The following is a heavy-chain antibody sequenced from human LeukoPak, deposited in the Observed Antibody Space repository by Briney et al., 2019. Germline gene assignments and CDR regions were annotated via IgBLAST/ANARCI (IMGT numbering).Heavy chain of an antibody. CDR2: IYYSGST. Sequence: PSQTLSLTCTVSGGSISSDGYYWSWIRQRPGKGLEWIGYIYYSGSTYYNPSLKSRVTISVDTSKNQFSLKLSSVTAADTAVYYCARSQRGYSYGSPKVRAFDIWGQGTMVTVSS. D-gene: IGHD5-18*01. J-gene: IGHJ3*02. CDR3: ARSQRGYSYGSPKVRAFDI. V-gene: IGHV4-31*03. CDR1: GGSISSDGYY.